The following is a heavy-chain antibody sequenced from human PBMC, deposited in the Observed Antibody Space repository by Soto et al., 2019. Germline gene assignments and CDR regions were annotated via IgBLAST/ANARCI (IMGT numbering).Heavy chain of an antibody. J-gene: IGHJ4*02. CDR3: ARDCYYSSSCGY. Sequence: QVQLQESGPGLVKPSETLSLTCTVSGGSVSSGSYYWSWIRQPPGKGLEWIGYIYYSGSTNYNPSLKSRVTISVDTSKNQFSLKLSSVTAADTAVYHCARDCYYSSSCGYWGQGTLVTVSS. CDR1: GGSVSSGSYY. V-gene: IGHV4-61*01. CDR2: IYYSGST. D-gene: IGHD6-13*01.